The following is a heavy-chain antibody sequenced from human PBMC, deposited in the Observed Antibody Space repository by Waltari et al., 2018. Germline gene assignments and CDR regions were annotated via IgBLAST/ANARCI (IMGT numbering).Heavy chain of an antibody. Sequence: QLQLQESGPGLVKPSETLSLTCTVSGGSISSSSYYWGWIRPPPGKGLEWIGSIYYSGSTYYNPSLKSRVTISVDTSKNQFSLKLSSVTAADTAVYYCARAQYSSGWYVDYFDYWGQGTLVTVSS. CDR3: ARAQYSSGWYVDYFDY. CDR2: IYYSGST. V-gene: IGHV4-39*07. J-gene: IGHJ4*02. D-gene: IGHD6-19*01. CDR1: GGSISSSSYY.